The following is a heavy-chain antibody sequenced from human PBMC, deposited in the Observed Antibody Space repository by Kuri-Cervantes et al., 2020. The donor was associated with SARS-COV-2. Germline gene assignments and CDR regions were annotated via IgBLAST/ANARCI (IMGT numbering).Heavy chain of an antibody. CDR1: GFTFSSYA. Sequence: ETLSLTCAASGFTFSSYAMHWVRQAPGKGLEYVSAISSNGGSTYYANSVKGRFTISRDNSKNTLYLQMGSLRAEDMAVYYCARVGCSSTSCYTGDCYYGVDVWGQGTTVTVSS. V-gene: IGHV3-64*01. J-gene: IGHJ6*02. CDR3: ARVGCSSTSCYTGDCYYGVDV. D-gene: IGHD2-2*02. CDR2: ISSNGGST.